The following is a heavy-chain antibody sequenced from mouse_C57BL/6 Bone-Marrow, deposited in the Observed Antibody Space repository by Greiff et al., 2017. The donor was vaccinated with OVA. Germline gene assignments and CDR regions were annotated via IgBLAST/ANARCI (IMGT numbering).Heavy chain of an antibody. V-gene: IGHV4-1*01. CDR2: INPDSSTI. D-gene: IGHD4-1*01. CDR3: ALGWYFDV. Sequence: AAEAVDFSRYWMSWVRRAPGKGLEWIGEINPDSSTINYAPSLKDKFIISRDNAKNTLYLQMSKVRSEDTALYYCALGWYFDVWGTGTTVTVSS. J-gene: IGHJ1*03. CDR1: AVDFSRYW.